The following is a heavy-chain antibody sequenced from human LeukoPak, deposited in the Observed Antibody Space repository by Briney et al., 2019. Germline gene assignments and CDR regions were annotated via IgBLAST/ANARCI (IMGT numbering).Heavy chain of an antibody. J-gene: IGHJ4*02. CDR2: ISYSGST. V-gene: IGHV4-39*01. Sequence: SETLSLTCTASGGTISSSNYYWGCIRQPPGKGLEWLGSISYSGSTYYNPSLKSRVTISVDTSKNQFSLKLSSVTAADTAVYYCASYYYYDSSGYYFIGLWGQGTLVTVSS. CDR1: GGTISSSNYY. D-gene: IGHD3-22*01. CDR3: ASYYYYDSSGYYFIGL.